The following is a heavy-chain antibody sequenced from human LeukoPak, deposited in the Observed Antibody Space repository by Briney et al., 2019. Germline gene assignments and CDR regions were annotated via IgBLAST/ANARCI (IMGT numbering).Heavy chain of an antibody. D-gene: IGHD3-3*01. CDR2: IGNKVSNYAT. CDR3: AGNYDSWTGLNY. Sequence: GGSLRLSCAASGFTFSGSAMHWVRQASGKGLEWVGHIGNKVSNYATEYAASLRGRFTISRDDSKDTAYLQVNSLKTEDTAVYYCAGNYDSWTGLNYWGQGALVTVSS. V-gene: IGHV3-73*01. J-gene: IGHJ4*02. CDR1: GFTFSGSA.